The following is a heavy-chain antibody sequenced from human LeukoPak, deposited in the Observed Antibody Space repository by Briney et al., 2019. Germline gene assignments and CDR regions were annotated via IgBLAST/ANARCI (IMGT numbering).Heavy chain of an antibody. V-gene: IGHV4-38-2*02. CDR1: GYSISSGYY. D-gene: IGHD3-22*01. CDR2: IYYSGST. Sequence: SETLSLTCTVSGYSISSGYYWGWIRQPPGKGLEWIGSIYYSGSTYYNPSLKSRVTISVDTSKNQFSLKLSSVTAADTAVYHCARCSGYYYGDFDYWGQGILVTVSS. J-gene: IGHJ4*02. CDR3: ARCSGYYYGDFDY.